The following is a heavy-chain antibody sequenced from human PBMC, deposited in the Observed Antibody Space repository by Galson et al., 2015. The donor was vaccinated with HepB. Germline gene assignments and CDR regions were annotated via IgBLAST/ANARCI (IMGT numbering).Heavy chain of an antibody. CDR3: ASPTIYDSSGYYSHPFDI. CDR2: ISYSGST. Sequence: TLSLTCTVSGASISRGGYYWSWIRQHPGKGLEWIGYISYSGSTYYNPSLKSRITISVDTSKNQFSLKLSSVTAADTAVYYCASPTIYDSSGYYSHPFDIWGQGTMVTVSS. CDR1: GASISRGGYY. D-gene: IGHD3-22*01. J-gene: IGHJ3*02. V-gene: IGHV4-31*03.